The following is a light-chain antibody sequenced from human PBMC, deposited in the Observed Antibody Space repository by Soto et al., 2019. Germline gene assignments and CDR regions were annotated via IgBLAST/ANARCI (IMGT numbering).Light chain of an antibody. Sequence: QSVLTQPPSVSGAPGQRVTISCIGATSDVHWYQHLPGAAPKLLIYDNKNRPSGVPDRFSGSRSGTSASLAITGLQAEDEADYYCQPFDSRLSALYVFGTGTKVTVL. CDR2: DNK. J-gene: IGLJ1*01. V-gene: IGLV1-40*01. CDR3: QPFDSRLSALYV. CDR1: GATSD.